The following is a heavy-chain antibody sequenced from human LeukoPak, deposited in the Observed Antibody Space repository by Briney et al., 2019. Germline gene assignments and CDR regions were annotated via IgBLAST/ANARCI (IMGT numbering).Heavy chain of an antibody. V-gene: IGHV3-48*01. CDR2: ISSSSSTI. CDR3: ASRYCSSTSCYDYNYFDY. D-gene: IGHD2-2*01. J-gene: IGHJ4*02. CDR1: GFTFSSYS. Sequence: GGFLRLSCAASGFTFSSYSMNWVRQAPGKGLEWISYISSSSSTIYYADSVKGRFTISRDNAKNSLYLQMNSLRAEDTAVYYCASRYCSSTSCYDYNYFDYWGQGTLVTVSS.